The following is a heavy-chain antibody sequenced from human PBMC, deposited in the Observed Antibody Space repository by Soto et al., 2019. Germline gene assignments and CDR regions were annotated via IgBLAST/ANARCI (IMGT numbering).Heavy chain of an antibody. J-gene: IGHJ3*02. D-gene: IGHD5-18*01. Sequence: GGSLRLSCAASRSPFSTYGMHGVRQAPGKGLEWVAVISYDGSEKYYADSVKGRFTISRDNSKNTLYLQMDSLRTEDTAVYFCAKDWRYNYDTDAFDIWGQGTMVTVSS. V-gene: IGHV3-30*18. CDR3: AKDWRYNYDTDAFDI. CDR1: RSPFSTYG. CDR2: ISYDGSEK.